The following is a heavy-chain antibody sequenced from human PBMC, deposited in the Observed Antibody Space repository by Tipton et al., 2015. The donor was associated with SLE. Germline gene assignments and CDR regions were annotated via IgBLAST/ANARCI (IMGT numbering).Heavy chain of an antibody. D-gene: IGHD6-6*01. J-gene: IGHJ4*02. Sequence: GLVKPSETLSLTCTVYGGSFSGYYWNWIRQPPGKGLEWIGEINHSGSTNYNPSLKSRVTISVDTSKNQFSLKLSSVTAADTAVYYCAIFEYRSSGGGLFDYWGQGTLVTVSS. CDR1: GGSFSGYY. V-gene: IGHV4-34*01. CDR2: INHSGST. CDR3: AIFEYRSSGGGLFDY.